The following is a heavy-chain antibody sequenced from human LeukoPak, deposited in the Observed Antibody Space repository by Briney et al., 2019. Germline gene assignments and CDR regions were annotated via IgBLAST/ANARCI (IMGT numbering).Heavy chain of an antibody. V-gene: IGHV3-21*01. CDR3: ARDIPYGSGSLYDY. CDR1: GFTFSSYS. CDR2: ISSSSSYI. J-gene: IGHJ4*02. Sequence: GGSLRLSCAASGFTFSSYSMNWVRQAPGQGLEWVSSISSSSSYIYYADSVKGRFTISRDNAKSSLYLQMNSLRAEDTAVYYCARDIPYGSGSLYDYWGQGTLVTVSS. D-gene: IGHD3-10*01.